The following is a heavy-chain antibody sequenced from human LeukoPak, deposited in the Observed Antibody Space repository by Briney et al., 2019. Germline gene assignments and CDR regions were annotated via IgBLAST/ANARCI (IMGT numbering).Heavy chain of an antibody. CDR3: ARGAMGVVTSRTPGKYYFDY. CDR1: GGSFSGYY. CDR2: INHSGST. V-gene: IGHV4-34*01. J-gene: IGHJ4*02. D-gene: IGHD3-3*01. Sequence: SETLSLTCAVYGGSFSGYYWSWIRQPPGKGLEWIGEINHSGSTNYNPSLKSRVTISVDTSKNQFSLKLSSVTAADTAVYYCARGAMGVVTSRTPGKYYFDYWGQGTLVTVSS.